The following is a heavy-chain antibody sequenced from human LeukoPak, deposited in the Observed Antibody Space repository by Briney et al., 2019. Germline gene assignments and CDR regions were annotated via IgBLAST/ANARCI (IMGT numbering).Heavy chain of an antibody. CDR1: GDSISRSTYY. Sequence: SETLSLTCTVSGDSISRSTYYWAWIRQPPGTGLEWIGSVYYGRSPYFNPSLESRATISVDTSKNHFSLKMSSVTAADAAVYYCARSSGTGTFSYWGQGTLVTVSS. CDR3: ARSSGTGTFSY. J-gene: IGHJ4*02. CDR2: VYYGRSP. D-gene: IGHD6-25*01. V-gene: IGHV4-39*02.